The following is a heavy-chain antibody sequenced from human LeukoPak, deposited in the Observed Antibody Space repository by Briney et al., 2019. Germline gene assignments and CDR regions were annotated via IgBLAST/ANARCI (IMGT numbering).Heavy chain of an antibody. CDR3: ARAYRGYDILTGYYGTYGMDV. D-gene: IGHD3-9*01. Sequence: GGSLRLSCAASGFTFSDYYMSWIRQAPGKGLEWVSYISSSGSTIYYADSVKGRFTISRDNAKNSLYLQMNSLRAEDTAVYYCARAYRGYDILTGYYGTYGMDVWGQGTTVTVSS. CDR1: GFTFSDYY. CDR2: ISSSGSTI. V-gene: IGHV3-11*01. J-gene: IGHJ6*02.